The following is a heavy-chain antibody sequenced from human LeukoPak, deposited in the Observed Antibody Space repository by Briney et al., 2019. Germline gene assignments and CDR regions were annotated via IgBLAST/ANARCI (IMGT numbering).Heavy chain of an antibody. CDR2: IFPSGGEI. Sequence: GGSLRLSCAASGFTFSTFAMIWVRQPPGKGLEWVSSIFPSGGEIHYADSVRGRFTISRDNSKSTLSLQMKSLRAEDTAIYYCATYRQVLLPFESWGQGTLVTVSS. CDR1: GFTFSTFA. CDR3: ATYRQVLLPFES. V-gene: IGHV3-23*01. D-gene: IGHD2-8*02. J-gene: IGHJ4*02.